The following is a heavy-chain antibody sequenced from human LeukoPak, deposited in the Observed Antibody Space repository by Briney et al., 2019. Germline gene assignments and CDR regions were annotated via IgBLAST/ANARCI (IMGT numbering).Heavy chain of an antibody. CDR1: GGSISNYY. J-gene: IGHJ3*01. D-gene: IGHD5-12*01. CDR2: LHTTGGT. Sequence: PSETLSLTCTVSGGSISNYYWTWIRQPAGKGLEWIGRLHTTGGTNYNPSFKSRLSISGDTSKNQFSLQLSSVTAADTAVYYCARYRYSGYDDAFDVWGQGTMVTVSS. V-gene: IGHV4-4*07. CDR3: ARYRYSGYDDAFDV.